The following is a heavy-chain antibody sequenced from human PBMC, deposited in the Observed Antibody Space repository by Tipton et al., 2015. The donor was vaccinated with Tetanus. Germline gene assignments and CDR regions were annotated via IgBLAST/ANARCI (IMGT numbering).Heavy chain of an antibody. CDR2: IWFDGRKT. Sequence: QVQLVQSGAEVKEPGASVKVSCKASGYNFVNFGISWVRQAPGPGLEWVAIIWFDGRKTYYADSVKGRFIVSRDNTKGMLYLQMNTLRAEDTAVYYCAGGAKNYGYYGDYWGQGTLVTVSS. J-gene: IGHJ4*02. D-gene: IGHD3-3*01. V-gene: IGHV3-33*03. CDR3: AGGAKNYGYYGDY. CDR1: GYNFVNFG.